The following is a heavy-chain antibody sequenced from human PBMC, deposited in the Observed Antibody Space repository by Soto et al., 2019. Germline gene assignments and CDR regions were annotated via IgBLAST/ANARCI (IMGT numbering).Heavy chain of an antibody. D-gene: IGHD6-13*01. V-gene: IGHV3-74*01. Sequence: GGSLRLSCAASGFTFSSYWMHWVRQAPGKGLVWVSRINSDGSSTSYADSVKGRFTISRDNAKNTLYLQMNSLRAEDTAVYYCARDLRLEQQLVFQHYYYYGMDVWGQGTTVTVSS. J-gene: IGHJ6*02. CDR1: GFTFSSYW. CDR2: INSDGSST. CDR3: ARDLRLEQQLVFQHYYYYGMDV.